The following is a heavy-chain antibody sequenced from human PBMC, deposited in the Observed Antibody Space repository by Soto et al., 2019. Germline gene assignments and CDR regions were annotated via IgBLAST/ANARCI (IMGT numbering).Heavy chain of an antibody. CDR3: ARDSPNCSGGSCYGDY. Sequence: EVQLVESGGGLVQPGGSLRLSCAASGFTFSSYSMKWVRQAPGKGLEWVSYISSSSSTIYYADSVKGRFTISRDNAKNSLYLQMNSLRAEDTAVYYCARDSPNCSGGSCYGDYWGQGTLVTVSS. J-gene: IGHJ4*02. V-gene: IGHV3-48*01. CDR1: GFTFSSYS. D-gene: IGHD2-15*01. CDR2: ISSSSSTI.